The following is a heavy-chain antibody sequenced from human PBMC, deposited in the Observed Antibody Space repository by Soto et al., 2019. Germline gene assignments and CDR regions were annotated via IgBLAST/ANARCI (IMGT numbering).Heavy chain of an antibody. V-gene: IGHV3-23*01. CDR1: GFTFSSYA. D-gene: IGHD5-18*01. CDR2: ISGSGGST. Sequence: PGGSLRLSCAASGFTFSSYAMSWVRQAPGKGLEWVSAISGSGGSTYYADSVKGRFTISRDNSKNTLYLQMNSLRAEDTAVYYCAKSGRGYSYGYVDYWGQGTLVTVSS. J-gene: IGHJ4*02. CDR3: AKSGRGYSYGYVDY.